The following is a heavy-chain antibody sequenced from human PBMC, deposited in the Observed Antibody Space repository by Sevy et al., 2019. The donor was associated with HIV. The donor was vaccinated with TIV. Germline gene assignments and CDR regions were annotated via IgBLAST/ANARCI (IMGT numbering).Heavy chain of an antibody. J-gene: IGHJ6*02. CDR2: ISSSSSYI. CDR3: ARDRDGSGSSGGYGMDV. Sequence: GESLKISCVGSEFTFSSYSMNWVRQAPGKGLEWVSSISSSSSYIYYADSVKGRFTISRDNTKKSLSLQMNSLRAEDTAVYYCARDRDGSGSSGGYGMDVWGQGTTVTVSS. CDR1: EFTFSSYS. D-gene: IGHD3-10*01. V-gene: IGHV3-21*01.